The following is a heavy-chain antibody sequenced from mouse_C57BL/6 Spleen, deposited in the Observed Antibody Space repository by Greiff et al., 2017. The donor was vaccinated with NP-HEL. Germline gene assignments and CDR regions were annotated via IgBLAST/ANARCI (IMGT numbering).Heavy chain of an antibody. CDR1: GYAFSSSW. CDR2: IYPGDGDT. J-gene: IGHJ3*01. V-gene: IGHV1-82*01. Sequence: VQLQQSGPELVKPGASVKISCKASGYAFSSSWMNWVKQRPGKGLEWIGRIYPGDGDTNYNGKFKGKATLTADKSSSTAYMQLSSLTSEDSAVYFCASPYSNWGFAYWGQGTLVTVSA. CDR3: ASPYSNWGFAY. D-gene: IGHD2-5*01.